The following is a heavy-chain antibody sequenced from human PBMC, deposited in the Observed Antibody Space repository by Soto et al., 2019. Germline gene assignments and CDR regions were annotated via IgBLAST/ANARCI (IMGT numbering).Heavy chain of an antibody. D-gene: IGHD3-3*01. J-gene: IGHJ6*02. CDR1: GGTFSSYA. Sequence: ASVKVSCKASGGTFSSYAISWERQAPGQGLEWMGGIIPIFGTANYAHKFQVRVTITADESTSTAYMELSSLRSEDTAVYYCARILTIFGVPYGMDVWGQGTTVTVSS. V-gene: IGHV1-69*13. CDR3: ARILTIFGVPYGMDV. CDR2: IIPIFGTA.